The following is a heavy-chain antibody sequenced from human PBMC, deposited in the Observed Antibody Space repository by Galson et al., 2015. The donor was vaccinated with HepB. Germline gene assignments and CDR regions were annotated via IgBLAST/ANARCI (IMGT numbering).Heavy chain of an antibody. D-gene: IGHD3-3*01. CDR2: MNPNSGNT. CDR1: GYTFTSYD. V-gene: IGHV1-8*01. J-gene: IGHJ6*03. CDR3: ARGNANDFWGGYYYYYYMDV. Sequence: SVKVSCKASGYTFTSYDINWVRQATGQGLEWMGWMNPNSGNTGYAQKFQGRVTMTRNTSISTAYMELSSLRSEDTAVYYCARGNANDFWGGYYYYYYMDVWGKGTTVTVSS.